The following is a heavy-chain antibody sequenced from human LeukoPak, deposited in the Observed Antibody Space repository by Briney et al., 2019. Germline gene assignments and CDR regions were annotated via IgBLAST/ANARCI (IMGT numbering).Heavy chain of an antibody. CDR2: IYSGGST. V-gene: IGHV3-53*01. Sequence: GGSLRLSCAASGFTFSSNYMSWVRQAPGKGLEWVSVIYSGGSTYYADSVRGRFTISRDNSKNTLYLQMNSLRAEDTAVYYCARDPPYYDILTGYYSRYGMDVWGQGTTVTVSS. J-gene: IGHJ6*02. D-gene: IGHD3-9*01. CDR1: GFTFSSNY. CDR3: ARDPPYYDILTGYYSRYGMDV.